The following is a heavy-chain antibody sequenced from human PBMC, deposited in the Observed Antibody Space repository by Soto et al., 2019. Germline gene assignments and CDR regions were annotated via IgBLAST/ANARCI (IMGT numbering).Heavy chain of an antibody. CDR1: GDSINSDKYY. V-gene: IGHV4-39*01. Sequence: QLQLQESGPGLVKPSETLSLTCSVSGDSINSDKYYWGWIRQPPGKGLEWLGSIYYRGNTYYNPSLQTRVTISLDKSKSQFSRKLNSVTAADSAVYFCARLEGLATISYYFDFWGQGALVTVSS. CDR2: IYYRGNT. D-gene: IGHD3-9*01. CDR3: ARLEGLATISYYFDF. J-gene: IGHJ4*02.